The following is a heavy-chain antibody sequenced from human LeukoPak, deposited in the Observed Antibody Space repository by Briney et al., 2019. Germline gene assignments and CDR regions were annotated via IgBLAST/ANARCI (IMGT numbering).Heavy chain of an antibody. CDR2: INPNSGGT. D-gene: IGHD2-15*01. CDR3: ARFLGYCSGGSCYFDY. V-gene: IGHV1-2*02. Sequence: ASVKVSCKASGYTFTGYYMHWVRQAPGQGLEWMGWINPNSGGTKYAQKFQGRVTMTRDTSISTAYMELSSLKSDDTAVYYCARFLGYCSGGSCYFDYWGQGTLVIVSA. CDR1: GYTFTGYY. J-gene: IGHJ4*02.